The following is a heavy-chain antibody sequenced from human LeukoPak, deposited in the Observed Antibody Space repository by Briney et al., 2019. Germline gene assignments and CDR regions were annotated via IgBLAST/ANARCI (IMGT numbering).Heavy chain of an antibody. CDR1: GYTFTGYY. V-gene: IGHV1-2*04. Sequence: ASVKVSCKASGYTFTGYYMHWVQQAPGQGLEWMGWINPNSGGTNYAQKFQGWVTMTRDTSISTAYMELSRLRSDDTAVYYCARGFASIAAPDVWGQGTTVTVSS. CDR2: INPNSGGT. CDR3: ARGFASIAAPDV. J-gene: IGHJ6*02. D-gene: IGHD6-6*01.